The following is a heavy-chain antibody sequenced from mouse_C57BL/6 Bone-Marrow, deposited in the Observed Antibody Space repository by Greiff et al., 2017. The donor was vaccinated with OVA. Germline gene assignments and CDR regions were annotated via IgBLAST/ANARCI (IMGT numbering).Heavy chain of an antibody. D-gene: IGHD1-1*01. CDR2: IDPANGNT. Sequence: VQLKESVAELVRPGASVKLSCTASGFNITNTYLHWVKQRPEQGLEWIGRIDPANGNTKYAPQFQGKATITADPSSNTAYLQLSSLTSEDTAIYYCARYSSNWYFDVWGTGTTVTVSS. V-gene: IGHV14-3*01. J-gene: IGHJ1*03. CDR3: ARYSSNWYFDV. CDR1: GFNITNTY.